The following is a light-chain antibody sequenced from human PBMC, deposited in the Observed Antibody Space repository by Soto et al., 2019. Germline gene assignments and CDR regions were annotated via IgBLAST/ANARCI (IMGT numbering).Light chain of an antibody. CDR3: HQRKSWPRT. CDR1: QTVSSR. CDR2: DTS. V-gene: IGKV3-11*01. J-gene: IGKJ1*01. Sequence: EIVLTQSPATLSSSPGERATLSCRASQTVSSRLAWYQHKPGQAPSLLIYDTSNRATGIPARFSGSGSGTDLTITISSLEPEDFAVYYCHQRKSWPRTFGQGTKVDI.